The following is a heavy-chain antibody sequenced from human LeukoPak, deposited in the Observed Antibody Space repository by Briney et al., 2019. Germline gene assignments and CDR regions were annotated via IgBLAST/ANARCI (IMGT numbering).Heavy chain of an antibody. CDR1: GYSISSGYY. CDR3: ARGFNWFDP. Sequence: SETLSLTCTVSGYSISSGYYWSWIRQPAGKGLEWIGRIYTSGSTNYNPSLKSRVTMSVDTSKNQFSLKLSSVTAADTAVYYCARGFNWFDPWGQGTLVTVSS. V-gene: IGHV4-4*07. J-gene: IGHJ5*02. CDR2: IYTSGST.